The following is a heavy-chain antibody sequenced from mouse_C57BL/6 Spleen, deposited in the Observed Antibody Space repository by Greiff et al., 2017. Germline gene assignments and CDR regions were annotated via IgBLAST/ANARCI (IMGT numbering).Heavy chain of an antibody. V-gene: IGHV5-17*01. CDR2: ISSGSSTI. CDR1: GFTFSDYG. J-gene: IGHJ2*01. CDR3: ARSVYIDY. Sequence: EVKLMESGGGLVKPGGSLKLSCAASGFTFSDYGMHWVRQAPEKGLEWVAYISSGSSTIYYADTVKGRFTISRDNAKNTLFLQMTSLRSEDTAMXYCARSVYIDYWGQGTTLTVSS.